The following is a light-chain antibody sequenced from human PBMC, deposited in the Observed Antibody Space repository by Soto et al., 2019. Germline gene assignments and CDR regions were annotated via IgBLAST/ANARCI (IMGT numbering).Light chain of an antibody. CDR2: DDN. CDR3: GAWDDSLNVYG. J-gene: IGLJ1*01. CDR1: SSNLAYNS. Sequence: QSVLTQPPSVSAAPGRDVTISCSGSSSNLAYNSLSWYQQLPGTAPKLLIYDDNKRPSGIPARFSGSKSGTSATLGITGLETGDEADYYCGAWDDSLNVYGFGSGTKVTVL. V-gene: IGLV1-51*01.